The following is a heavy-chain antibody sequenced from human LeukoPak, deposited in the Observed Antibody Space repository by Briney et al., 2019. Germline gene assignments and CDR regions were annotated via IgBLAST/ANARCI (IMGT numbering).Heavy chain of an antibody. D-gene: IGHD3-10*01. V-gene: IGHV3-21*01. CDR1: GFTFSSYS. Sequence: GGSLRLSCAASGFTFSSYSMNWVRQAPGKGLEWVSSISSSGTYVYYADSVKGRFTISRDNSKNTLYLQMSSLSAEDTAVYYCARTTTPHYYGSGSYALGYWGQGTLVTVPS. CDR3: ARTTTPHYYGSGSYALGY. J-gene: IGHJ4*02. CDR2: ISSSGTYV.